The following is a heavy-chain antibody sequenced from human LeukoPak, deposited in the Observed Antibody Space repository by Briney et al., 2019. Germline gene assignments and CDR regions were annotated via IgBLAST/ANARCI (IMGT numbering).Heavy chain of an antibody. J-gene: IGHJ4*02. V-gene: IGHV5-51*01. CDR3: ARSSDSSGYYDYFDY. Sequence: GESLQISCNTSGYSFTSYWIGWVRQLPGKGLEWMAIIYPGDSDTTYSPSFQGHVTISADKSISTAYLQWSSLKASDTAMYYCARSSDSSGYYDYFDYWGQGTLVTVSS. D-gene: IGHD3-22*01. CDR1: GYSFTSYW. CDR2: IYPGDSDT.